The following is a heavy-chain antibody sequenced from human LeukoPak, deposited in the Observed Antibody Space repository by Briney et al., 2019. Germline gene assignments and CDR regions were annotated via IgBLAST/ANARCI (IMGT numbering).Heavy chain of an antibody. V-gene: IGHV3-74*01. CDR2: IYRDGSTT. CDR3: ARDYCSSTSCYPDY. D-gene: IGHD2-2*01. J-gene: IGHJ4*02. CDR1: GFGFSRYW. Sequence: PGGSLRLSCAASGFGFSRYWMHWVRQAPGTGLKWVSRIYRDGSTTDYADSVKGRFTISRDNAKNTLYLQMNSLRAEDTAVYYCARDYCSSTSCYPDYWGQGTLVTVSS.